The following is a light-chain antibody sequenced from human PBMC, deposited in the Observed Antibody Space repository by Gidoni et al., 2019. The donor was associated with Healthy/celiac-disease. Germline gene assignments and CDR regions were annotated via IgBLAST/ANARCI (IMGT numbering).Light chain of an antibody. CDR1: QDISNY. Sequence: DIQMTPSPSSLSASVGDRVTITCQASQDISNYLNWYQQKPGKAPKLLIYDASNLETGGPSRFSGSGSGTDFTFTISSLQPEDIATYYYQQYDNLPPYTFGQGTKLEIK. CDR3: QQYDNLPPYT. J-gene: IGKJ2*01. V-gene: IGKV1-33*01. CDR2: DAS.